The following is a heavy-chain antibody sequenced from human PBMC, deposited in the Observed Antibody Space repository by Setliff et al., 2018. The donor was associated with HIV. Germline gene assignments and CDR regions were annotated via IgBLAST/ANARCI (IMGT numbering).Heavy chain of an antibody. J-gene: IGHJ6*03. CDR1: GYTFTDYY. D-gene: IGHD6-13*01. CDR3: ARGRRTAPGSFYYYYYMDV. CDR2: IKPDSGGT. V-gene: IGHV1-2*02. Sequence: ASVKVSCKASGYTFTDYYLHWVRQAPGQGLEWMGWIKPDSGGTNYAQNFQGRVTMISETSVSTAYMELSRLTSDDTAVYYCARGRRTAPGSFYYYYYMDVWGKGTTVTVSS.